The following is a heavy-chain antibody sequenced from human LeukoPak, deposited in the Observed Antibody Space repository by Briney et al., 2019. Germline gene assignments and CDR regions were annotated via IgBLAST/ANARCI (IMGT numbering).Heavy chain of an antibody. CDR3: AKDRGYYYDSSAYGSYFDY. CDR1: GFTFSSYA. Sequence: GGSLRLSCAASGFTFSSYAMSWVRQAPGKGLEWVSTISGSGAGTYYADSVKGRFTISRDNSKNSLYLQMNSLRTEDTTLYYCAKDRGYYYDSSAYGSYFDYWGQGTLVTVSS. D-gene: IGHD3-22*01. V-gene: IGHV3-23*01. CDR2: ISGSGAGT. J-gene: IGHJ4*02.